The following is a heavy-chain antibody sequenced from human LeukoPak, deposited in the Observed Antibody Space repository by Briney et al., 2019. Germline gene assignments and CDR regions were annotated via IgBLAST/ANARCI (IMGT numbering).Heavy chain of an antibody. CDR3: ARLFHNSIAAAVDY. J-gene: IGHJ4*02. D-gene: IGHD6-13*01. V-gene: IGHV3-11*01. Sequence: GGSLRLSCAASGFTFSDHYMSWIRQAPGKGLEWVSYISSSDSDISYADSVKGRFTISRDNAKDSLFLQMHSLRAEDTAVYYCARLFHNSIAAAVDYWGQGTLVTVSS. CDR1: GFTFSDHY. CDR2: ISSSDSDI.